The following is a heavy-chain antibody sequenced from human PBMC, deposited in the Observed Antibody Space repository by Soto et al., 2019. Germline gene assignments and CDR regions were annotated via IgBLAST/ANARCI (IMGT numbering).Heavy chain of an antibody. J-gene: IGHJ3*02. CDR1: GYIFTSYG. CDR3: ARDCWSLLLVPGPPRPGGSGSTRWGFDI. CDR2: ISPFNGNT. Sequence: QLQLVQSGAEVKKPGASVKVSCKTSGYIFTSYGINWVRQAPGQGLEWMGWISPFNGNTKVAQKFQGRVNVTTDPSTSTASRALRSLRSDDTAMYFCARDCWSLLLVPGPPRPGGSGSTRWGFDIWGQGTMVTVSS. V-gene: IGHV1-18*01. D-gene: IGHD6-19*01.